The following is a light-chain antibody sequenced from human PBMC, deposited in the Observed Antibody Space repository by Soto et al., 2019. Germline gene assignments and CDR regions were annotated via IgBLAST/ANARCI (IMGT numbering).Light chain of an antibody. CDR2: DAS. CDR1: QSIKSW. V-gene: IGKV1-5*01. Sequence: DIQMTQSPSTLSASVGDRVTITCRASQSIKSWLAWYQQKPGTAPKLLIYDASTLESGVPSRFSGSGSGTEFTLTISSLQPYDFATFYCQQYDDYPLTFGGGTKVEIK. J-gene: IGKJ4*01. CDR3: QQYDDYPLT.